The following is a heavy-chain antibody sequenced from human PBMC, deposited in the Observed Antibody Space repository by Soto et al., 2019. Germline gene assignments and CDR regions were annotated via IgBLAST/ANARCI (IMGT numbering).Heavy chain of an antibody. CDR3: ASLIYDSSAYYAHFDY. V-gene: IGHV4-61*01. D-gene: IGHD3-22*01. CDR2: IYFSGST. CDR1: GGSVSSGSYY. Sequence: QVQLQESGPGLVKPSETLSLTCTVSGGSVSSGSYYWSWIRQPPGKGLEWIGYIYFSGSTNYNPSLKSRVAISVDTSKNQFSLKLSSVTAADTAVYYCASLIYDSSAYYAHFDYWGQGTLVTVSS. J-gene: IGHJ4*02.